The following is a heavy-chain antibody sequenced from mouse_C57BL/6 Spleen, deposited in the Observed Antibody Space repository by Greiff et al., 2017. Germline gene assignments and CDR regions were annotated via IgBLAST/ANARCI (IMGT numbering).Heavy chain of an antibody. Sequence: VQLQESGPELARPGASVKLSCKASGYTFTSYGIRWVKQSPGQGLEWIGEIYPSSGNTYYNEKFKGKATLTADKSSSAAYMELGSLTSADSAIYFCAREGTDDDAGDYYAMDYWGQGTSVTVSS. D-gene: IGHD2-4*01. V-gene: IGHV1-81*01. CDR2: IYPSSGNT. J-gene: IGHJ4*01. CDR3: AREGTDDDAGDYYAMDY. CDR1: GYTFTSYG.